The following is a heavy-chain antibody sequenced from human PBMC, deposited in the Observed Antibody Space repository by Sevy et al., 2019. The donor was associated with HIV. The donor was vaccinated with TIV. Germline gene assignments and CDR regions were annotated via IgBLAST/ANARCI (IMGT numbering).Heavy chain of an antibody. V-gene: IGHV1-24*01. D-gene: IGHD3-22*01. CDR3: AATREYYYGNSGYFEY. CDR2: FDPEDGER. Sequence: ASVKVSCKVSGYTLTKLSMHWVRQAPGKGLEWMGSFDPEDGERIYAQNFLGRVTMSEDTSTDTAYMDLSSLRSDDTAVYYCAATREYYYGNSGYFEYWGQGALVTVSS. J-gene: IGHJ4*02. CDR1: GYTLTKLS.